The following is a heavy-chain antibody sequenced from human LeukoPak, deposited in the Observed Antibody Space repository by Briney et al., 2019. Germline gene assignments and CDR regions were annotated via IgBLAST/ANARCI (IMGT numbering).Heavy chain of an antibody. V-gene: IGHV3-21*04. CDR1: GFTFSSCA. Sequence: GGSLRLSCAASGFTFSSCAMSWVRQAPGKGLEWVSGTSGSSSYTNYADSVKGRFTISRDNAKNSLYLQMNSLRAEDTAVYYCARGGRNYYDSSGYYFPVSDYWGQGTLVTVSS. J-gene: IGHJ4*02. D-gene: IGHD3-22*01. CDR3: ARGGRNYYDSSGYYFPVSDY. CDR2: TSGSSSYT.